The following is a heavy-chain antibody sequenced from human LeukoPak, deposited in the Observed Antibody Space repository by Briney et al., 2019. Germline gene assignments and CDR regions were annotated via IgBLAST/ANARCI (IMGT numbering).Heavy chain of an antibody. V-gene: IGHV3-74*01. Sequence: GGSLRLSCAASGFTFSSYWMHWVRQAPGKGLVWVSRINSDGSSTSYADSVKGRFTISRDNAKNSLYLQMNSLRAEDTAVYYCARGPSEVRGYRSNYYYYYYMDVWGKGTTVTVSS. CDR2: INSDGSST. CDR3: ARGPSEVRGYRSNYYYYYYMDV. CDR1: GFTFSSYW. D-gene: IGHD6-13*01. J-gene: IGHJ6*03.